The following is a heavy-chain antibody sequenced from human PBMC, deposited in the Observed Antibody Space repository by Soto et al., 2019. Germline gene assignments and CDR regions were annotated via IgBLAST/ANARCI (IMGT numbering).Heavy chain of an antibody. CDR1: GGSISSSNW. J-gene: IGHJ6*02. D-gene: IGHD1-26*01. Sequence: QVQLQESGPGLVKPSGTLSLTCAVSGGSISSSNWWSWVRQAPGKGLEWIGEIYHSGSTNYNPSLHVRGTISLNKSKNQFSLKLSSVTAADTAVYYCARVSGSYYYGMDVWGQGTTVTVSS. CDR3: ARVSGSYYYGMDV. V-gene: IGHV4-4*02. CDR2: IYHSGST.